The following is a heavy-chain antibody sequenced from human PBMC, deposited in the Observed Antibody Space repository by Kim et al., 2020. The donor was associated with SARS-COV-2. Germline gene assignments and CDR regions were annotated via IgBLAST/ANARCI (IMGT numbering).Heavy chain of an antibody. CDR1: GFTFSSFS. Sequence: GGSLRLSCAASGFTFSSFSMNWVRLAPGKGLEWVSYISSSSNFIDYATSVKGRFTISRDNAKNSLYLQMDSLRGEDTSVYYCARDLNYAFDYWGQGTLVTVSS. J-gene: IGHJ4*02. CDR2: ISSSSNFI. CDR3: ARDLNYAFDY. D-gene: IGHD1-7*01. V-gene: IGHV3-48*01.